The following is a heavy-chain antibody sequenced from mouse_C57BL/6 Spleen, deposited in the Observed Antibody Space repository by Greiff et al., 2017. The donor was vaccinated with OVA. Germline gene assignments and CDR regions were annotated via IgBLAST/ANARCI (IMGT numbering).Heavy chain of an antibody. CDR3: ARDPEGYYSSSWDYYAMDY. Sequence: EVMLVESGGGLVKPGGSLKLSCAASGFTFSSYAMSWVRQTPEKRLEWVATISDGGSYTYYPDNVKGRFTISRDNATNNLYLQMSHLKSEDTAMYYCARDPEGYYSSSWDYYAMDYWGQGTSVTVSS. D-gene: IGHD1-1*01. J-gene: IGHJ4*01. V-gene: IGHV5-4*01. CDR1: GFTFSSYA. CDR2: ISDGGSYT.